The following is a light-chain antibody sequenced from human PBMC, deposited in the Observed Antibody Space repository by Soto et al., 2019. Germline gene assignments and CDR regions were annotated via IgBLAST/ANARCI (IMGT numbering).Light chain of an antibody. Sequence: EIVLTQSPGTLSLSSGERVTLSCRASESVSSSYLAWYQQKPGQAPRLLIYGASSRATGIPDRFSGSGSGTDFTLTINSLQSEDFAVYYCQPYNNWPLTFGGGTKVDIK. CDR3: QPYNNWPLT. CDR2: GAS. V-gene: IGKV3-20*01. CDR1: ESVSSSY. J-gene: IGKJ4*01.